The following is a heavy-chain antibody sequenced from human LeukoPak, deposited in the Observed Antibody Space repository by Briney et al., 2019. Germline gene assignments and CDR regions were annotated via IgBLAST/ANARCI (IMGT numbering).Heavy chain of an antibody. CDR1: GGTFSSYA. CDR2: IIPILGIA. V-gene: IGHV1-69*04. CDR3: AREVSYDFWSGYFDY. D-gene: IGHD3-3*01. J-gene: IGHJ4*02. Sequence: SAKVSCKASGGTFSSYAISWVRQAPGQGLEWMGRIIPILGIANYAQKFQGRVTITADKSTSTAYMELSSLRSEDTAVYYCAREVSYDFWSGYFDYWGQGTLVTVPS.